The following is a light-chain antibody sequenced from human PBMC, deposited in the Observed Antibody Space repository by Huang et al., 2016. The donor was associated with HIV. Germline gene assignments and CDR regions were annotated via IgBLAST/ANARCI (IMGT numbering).Light chain of an antibody. V-gene: IGKV1-39*01. Sequence: DIQMTQSPSSLSTSIGDRVTISCRESQTISSYLNWYQQKPGKAPKLLISAASSLQSGVPSRFSGSGSGTYFTLTISSLQPEDFATYYCQQSYSTPITFGQGARLEIK. J-gene: IGKJ5*01. CDR2: AAS. CDR1: QTISSY. CDR3: QQSYSTPIT.